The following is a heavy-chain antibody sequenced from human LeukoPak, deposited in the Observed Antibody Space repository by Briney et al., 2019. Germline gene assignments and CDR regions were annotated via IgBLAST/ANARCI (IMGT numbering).Heavy chain of an antibody. J-gene: IGHJ5*02. D-gene: IGHD1-1*01. CDR3: ARDVPGSIGTTARFDP. CDR1: GYTSSDYG. Sequence: ASVKVSCKSSGYTSSDYGISWMRQAPGQGLEWMGWISTNNGNTNYAQRFQGRVTMTTDTSTSTAYMELRSLKSDDTAVYYCARDVPGSIGTTARFDPWGQGTLVTVSS. CDR2: ISTNNGNT. V-gene: IGHV1-18*01.